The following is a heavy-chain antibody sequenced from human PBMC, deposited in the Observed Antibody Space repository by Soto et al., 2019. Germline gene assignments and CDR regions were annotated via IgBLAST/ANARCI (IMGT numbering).Heavy chain of an antibody. CDR2: IYYSGST. Sequence: TSETLSLTCTVSGGSISSYYWSWIRQPPGKGLEWIGYIYYSGSTNYNPSLKGRVTISVDTSKNQFSLKLSSVTAADTAVYYCARELYGDYPAFDYWGQGTLVTVSS. D-gene: IGHD4-17*01. CDR1: GGSISSYY. J-gene: IGHJ4*02. CDR3: ARELYGDYPAFDY. V-gene: IGHV4-59*01.